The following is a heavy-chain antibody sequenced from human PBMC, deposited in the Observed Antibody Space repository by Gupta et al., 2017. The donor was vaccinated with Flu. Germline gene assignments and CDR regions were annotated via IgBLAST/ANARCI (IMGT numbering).Heavy chain of an antibody. J-gene: IGHJ4*02. CDR3: AKDSYSGYDNYFDY. Sequence: EVQLVESGGDWVQPGGSLRLSCAASGFSFEDSGMQWVRQAPGKGLEWVSGINWNSGSIGYADSVKGRFTISRDNAKNSLYLQMNSLRPEDTALYYCAKDSYSGYDNYFDYWGQGTLVTVSS. D-gene: IGHD5-12*01. CDR2: INWNSGSI. V-gene: IGHV3-9*01. CDR1: GFSFEDSG.